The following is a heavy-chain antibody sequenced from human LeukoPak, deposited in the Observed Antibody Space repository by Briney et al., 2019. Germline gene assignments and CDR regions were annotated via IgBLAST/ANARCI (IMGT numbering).Heavy chain of an antibody. D-gene: IGHD2-2*01. V-gene: IGHV4-30-2*01. CDR2: IYHSGST. CDR3: ARTYSSTSLNWFDP. J-gene: IGHJ5*02. Sequence: SQTLSLTCAVSGGSISSGGYSWSWIRQPPGKGLEWIGYIYHSGSTYYNPSLKSRVTISVDRSKNQFSLKLSSVTAADTAVYYCARTYSSTSLNWFDPWGQGTLVTVSS. CDR1: GGSISSGGYS.